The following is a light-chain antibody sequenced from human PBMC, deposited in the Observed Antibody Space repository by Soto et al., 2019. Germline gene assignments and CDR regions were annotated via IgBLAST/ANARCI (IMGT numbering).Light chain of an antibody. V-gene: IGKV3-11*01. Sequence: EIVLTQSRATLSLSPGERATLSCEASQSVGNNLAWYQQKPGQAPGLLLYGASSRATGIPARFSGSGSGTDFTLTISNLEPEDFAVYYCQQHSHWPPWTFGQGTKVDIK. J-gene: IGKJ1*01. CDR3: QQHSHWPPWT. CDR2: GAS. CDR1: QSVGNN.